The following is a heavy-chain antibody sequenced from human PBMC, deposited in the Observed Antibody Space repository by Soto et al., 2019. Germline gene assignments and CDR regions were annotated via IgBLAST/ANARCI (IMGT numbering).Heavy chain of an antibody. J-gene: IGHJ6*03. V-gene: IGHV3-66*01. Sequence: GGSLRLSCAASGFTVSSNYMSWVRQAPGKGLEWVSVIYSGGSTYYADSVKGRFTISRDNSQNTLYLQMNSLRAEDTAVYYCARSSGDSYYYYMDVWGKGTTVTVSS. D-gene: IGHD3-10*01. CDR2: IYSGGST. CDR1: GFTVSSNY. CDR3: ARSSGDSYYYYMDV.